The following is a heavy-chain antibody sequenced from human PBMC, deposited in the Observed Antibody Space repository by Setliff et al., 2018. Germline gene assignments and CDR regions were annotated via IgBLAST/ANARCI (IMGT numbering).Heavy chain of an antibody. D-gene: IGHD1-26*01. CDR1: GGSISNYY. J-gene: IGHJ3*02. Sequence: PSETLSLTCTVSGGSISNYYWSWIWQPAGKGLEWIGRIYTSGSTNYNPSLKSRVTMSVDTSKNQFSLKLSSVTAADTAVYYCARKGISALSGAFDMWGQGTMVTVSS. V-gene: IGHV4-4*07. CDR3: ARKGISALSGAFDM. CDR2: IYTSGST.